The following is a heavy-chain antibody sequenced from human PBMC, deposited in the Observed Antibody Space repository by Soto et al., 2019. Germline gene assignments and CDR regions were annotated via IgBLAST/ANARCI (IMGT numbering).Heavy chain of an antibody. J-gene: IGHJ6*02. D-gene: IGHD6-13*01. V-gene: IGHV3-30-3*01. CDR2: ISYDGSNK. Sequence: GGSLRLSCAASGSTFSSYAMHWVRQAPGKGLEWVAVISYDGSNKYYADSVKGRFTISRDNSKNTLYLQMNSLRAEDTAVYYCARLDGIAAAGSGVGMDVWGQGTTVTVSS. CDR3: ARLDGIAAAGSGVGMDV. CDR1: GSTFSSYA.